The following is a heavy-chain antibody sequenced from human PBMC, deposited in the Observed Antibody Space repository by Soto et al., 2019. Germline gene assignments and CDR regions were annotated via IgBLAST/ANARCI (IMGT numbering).Heavy chain of an antibody. CDR2: IYPVDSDT. CDR1: GYSFTNYL. J-gene: IGHJ4*02. D-gene: IGHD3-10*01. Sequence: PGESLKISCKGSGYSFTNYLIGWVRQMPGKGLEWMGIIYPVDSDTRYSPSFQGQVTISADKSISTAYLQWSTLKASDTAVYFCARGHGSGSYWLDYWGQGTLVTVSS. CDR3: ARGHGSGSYWLDY. V-gene: IGHV5-51*01.